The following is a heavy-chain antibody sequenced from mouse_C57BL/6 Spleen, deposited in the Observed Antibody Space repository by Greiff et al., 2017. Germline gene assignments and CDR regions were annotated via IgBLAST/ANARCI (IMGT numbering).Heavy chain of an antibody. CDR2: IYPGDGDT. Sequence: VQLQQSGAELVKPGASVKISCTASGYAFSSYWMNWVQQRPGKGLEWIGQIYPGDGDTNYNGKFKGKATLTADKSSSTAYMQLSSLTSEDSAVYFCARRPYAMDDWGQGTSVTVSS. CDR3: ARRPYAMDD. V-gene: IGHV1-80*01. CDR1: GYAFSSYW. J-gene: IGHJ4*01.